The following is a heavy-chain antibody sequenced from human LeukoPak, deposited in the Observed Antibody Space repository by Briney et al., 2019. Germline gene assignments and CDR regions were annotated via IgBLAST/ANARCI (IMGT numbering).Heavy chain of an antibody. J-gene: IGHJ5*02. CDR3: ARDVTGTLNWFDP. CDR1: GFTFDDYA. D-gene: IGHD1-1*01. CDR2: ISWNSGSI. Sequence: PGGSLRLSCAASGFTFDDYAMHWVRQAPGKGLEWVSGISWNSGSIGYADSVKGRFTISRDNSKNTLYLQMNSLRAEDSAVYYCARDVTGTLNWFDPWGQGTLVTVSS. V-gene: IGHV3-9*01.